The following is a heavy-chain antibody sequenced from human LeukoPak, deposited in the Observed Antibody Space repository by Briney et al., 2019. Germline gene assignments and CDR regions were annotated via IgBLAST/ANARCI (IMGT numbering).Heavy chain of an antibody. CDR2: INPNSGGT. D-gene: IGHD2-15*01. CDR1: GYTFTGYY. J-gene: IGHJ6*02. V-gene: IGHV1-2*02. Sequence: ASVKVSCKASGYTFTGYYMHWVRQAPGQGLEWRGWINPNSGGTNYAQKFQGRVTMTRDTSISTAYMELSRLRSDDTAVYYCARGASIVVVVAATLDYYYGMDVWGQGTTVTVSS. CDR3: ARGASIVVVVAATLDYYYGMDV.